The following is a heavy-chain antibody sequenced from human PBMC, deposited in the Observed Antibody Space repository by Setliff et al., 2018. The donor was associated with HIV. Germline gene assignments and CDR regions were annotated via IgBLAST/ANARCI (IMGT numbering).Heavy chain of an antibody. V-gene: IGHV3-30*14. Sequence: PGGSLRLSCAASGFTFSRYGMHWVRQAPGKGLEWVAFISYDGSKKYDADFVKGRFTISRDNSKNTLYLQMNSLRAEDTAVYYCATSSSSWYGDAFDIWGQGTMVTVSS. CDR1: GFTFSRYG. CDR3: ATSSSSWYGDAFDI. D-gene: IGHD6-13*01. J-gene: IGHJ3*02. CDR2: ISYDGSKK.